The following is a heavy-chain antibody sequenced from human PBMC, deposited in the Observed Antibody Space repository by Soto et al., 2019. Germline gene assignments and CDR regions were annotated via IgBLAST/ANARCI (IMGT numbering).Heavy chain of an antibody. CDR1: GFTLSDYA. D-gene: IGHD4-17*01. Sequence: QLQLVESGGGVVQPGKPLRLSCAASGFTLSDYAIHWVRQAPGKGLEWVAMISHDGTKTYHAEPVRGRFTISRDNSKNTVSLHMNSLRSEDPALYYCASRDYADYGWFDPWGQGTLVTVSS. J-gene: IGHJ5*02. V-gene: IGHV3-30-3*01. CDR3: ASRDYADYGWFDP. CDR2: ISHDGTKT.